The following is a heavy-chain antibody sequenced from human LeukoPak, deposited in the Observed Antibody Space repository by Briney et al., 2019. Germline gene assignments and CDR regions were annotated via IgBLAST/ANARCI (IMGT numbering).Heavy chain of an antibody. V-gene: IGHV1-18*01. D-gene: IGHD3-9*01. Sequence: ASVTVSCKASGYTFTSYGISWVRQAPGQGLEWMGWISAYNGNTNYAQKLQGRVTMTTDTSRSTAYMELRSLRSDDTAVYYCARSHPYYDILTGSDYWGQGTLVTVSS. CDR3: ARSHPYYDILTGSDY. CDR2: ISAYNGNT. J-gene: IGHJ4*02. CDR1: GYTFTSYG.